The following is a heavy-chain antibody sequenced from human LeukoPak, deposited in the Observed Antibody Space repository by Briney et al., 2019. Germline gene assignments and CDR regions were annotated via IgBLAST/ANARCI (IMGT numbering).Heavy chain of an antibody. J-gene: IGHJ3*02. Sequence: SETLSLTCTVSGGSVSSYYWSWIRRPPGRGLEWIAYLSHSGSGDSNPSLTSRVTTLVDTSKNQFSPKLTSVTAADTAVYYCARARYANAWYAFDIWGHGTMVTVSS. D-gene: IGHD2-2*01. CDR2: LSHSGSG. CDR1: GGSVSSYY. CDR3: ARARYANAWYAFDI. V-gene: IGHV4-59*02.